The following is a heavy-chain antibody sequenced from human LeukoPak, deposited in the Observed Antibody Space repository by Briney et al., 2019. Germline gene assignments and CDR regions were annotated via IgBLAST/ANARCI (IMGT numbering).Heavy chain of an antibody. V-gene: IGHV4-61*01. Sequence: PSETLSLTCTVSGGSISSSSYYWSWIRQPPGKGLEWIGCIYYSGYTNYKSSLKSRVTISVDTSKNQFSLKLSSVTAADTAVYYCASIARDFDWLSGYYYYYMDVWGKGTTVTVSS. D-gene: IGHD3-9*01. CDR2: IYYSGYT. CDR1: GGSISSSSYY. J-gene: IGHJ6*03. CDR3: ASIARDFDWLSGYYYYYMDV.